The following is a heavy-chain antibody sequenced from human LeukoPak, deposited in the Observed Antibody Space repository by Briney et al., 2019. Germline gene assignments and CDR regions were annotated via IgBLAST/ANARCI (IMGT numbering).Heavy chain of an antibody. CDR2: IKQDGSEK. CDR3: ARFFGSGSWFDP. D-gene: IGHD3-10*01. Sequence: PGGSLRLSCAASGFTFSSYWMSWVRQAPGKGLEWVANIKQDGSEKYYVDSVKGRFTISRDNSKNTLYLQMNSLRAEDTAVYYCARFFGSGSWFDPWGQGTLVTVSS. J-gene: IGHJ5*02. CDR1: GFTFSSYW. V-gene: IGHV3-7*03.